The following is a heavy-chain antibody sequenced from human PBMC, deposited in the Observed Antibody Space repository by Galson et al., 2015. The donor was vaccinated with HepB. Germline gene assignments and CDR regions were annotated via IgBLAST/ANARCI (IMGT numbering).Heavy chain of an antibody. Sequence: SLRLSCAASGFTFSSYSMNWVRQAPGKGLEWVSSISSSSSYIYYADSVKGRFTISRDNAKNSLYLQMNSLRAEDTAEYYCAREATVTYYYGMDVWGQGTTVTVSS. V-gene: IGHV3-21*01. CDR3: AREATVTYYYGMDV. D-gene: IGHD4-11*01. CDR1: GFTFSSYS. CDR2: ISSSSSYI. J-gene: IGHJ6*02.